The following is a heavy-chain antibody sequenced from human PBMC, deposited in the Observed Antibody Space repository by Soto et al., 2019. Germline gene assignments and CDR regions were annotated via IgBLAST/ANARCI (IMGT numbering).Heavy chain of an antibody. CDR1: GFRFDDYN. V-gene: IGHV3-43*01. CDR2: ITWDGRST. J-gene: IGHJ4*02. Sequence: EVQLVESGGVVVQPGGSLRLSCEASGFRFDDYNMHWVRQVPGKGLEWVSLITWDGRSTYYADFVEGRFTISRDNFKNSLYLEMDSLRPEDTAFYYCCVLAMGTPFAYWGRGTLVTVSS. D-gene: IGHD1-1*01. CDR3: CVLAMGTPFAY.